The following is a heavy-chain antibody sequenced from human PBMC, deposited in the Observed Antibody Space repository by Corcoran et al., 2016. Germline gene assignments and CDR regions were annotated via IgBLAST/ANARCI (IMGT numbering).Heavy chain of an antibody. V-gene: IGHV1-2*02. Sequence: QVQLVQSGAEVKKPGASVKVSCKASGYTFTGYYMHWVRQAPGQGLEWMGWINPNSGGTNYAQKFQGRVTMTRDTSISTAYMELSRLRADDTAGYYCARDYYGSGSYYNLFDYGGQGTLVTVSS. CDR3: ARDYYGSGSYYNLFDY. CDR2: INPNSGGT. J-gene: IGHJ4*02. D-gene: IGHD3-10*01. CDR1: GYTFTGYY.